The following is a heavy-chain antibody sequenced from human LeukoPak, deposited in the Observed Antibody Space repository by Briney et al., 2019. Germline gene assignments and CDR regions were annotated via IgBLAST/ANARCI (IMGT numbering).Heavy chain of an antibody. D-gene: IGHD6-6*01. V-gene: IGHV1-69*04. CDR1: GGTFSSYA. CDR2: IIPILGIA. CDR3: VRLSDTEGSSTSYRASDV. Sequence: ASVKVSCKASGGTFSSYAISWVRQAPGQGLEWMGRIIPILGIANYAQKFQGRVTITADKSTSTAYMELSSLRAEDTAVYYCVRLSDTEGSSTSYRASDVWGQGTMVTVSS. J-gene: IGHJ3*01.